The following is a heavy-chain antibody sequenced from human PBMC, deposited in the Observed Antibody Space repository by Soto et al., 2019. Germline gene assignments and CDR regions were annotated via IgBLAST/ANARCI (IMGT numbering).Heavy chain of an antibody. CDR1: GGTFSSYA. CDR3: ARDSIRRCDYYYGMDV. V-gene: IGHV1-69*12. Sequence: QVQLVQSGAEVKKPGSSVKVSCKASGGTFSSYAISWVRQAPGQGLEWMGGIIPIFGTANYAQKFQGRVTLTADEAASPAYVELSSLRSEETAVYYCARDSIRRCDYYYGMDVWGQGATVTVSS. D-gene: IGHD4-17*01. CDR2: IIPIFGTA. J-gene: IGHJ6*02.